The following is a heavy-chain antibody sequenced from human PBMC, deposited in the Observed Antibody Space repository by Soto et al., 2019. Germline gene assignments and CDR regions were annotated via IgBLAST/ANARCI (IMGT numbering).Heavy chain of an antibody. J-gene: IGHJ4*02. D-gene: IGHD2-2*01. CDR1: GYTFTRYG. CDR2: ISAYNGNT. V-gene: IGHV1-18*01. Sequence: GASVKVSCKASGYTFTRYGISWVRQAPGQGLEWMGWISAYNGNTNYAQKLQGRVTMTTDTSTSTAYMELRSLRSDDTAVYYCARDEIDIVVVPGDPYWYCSQGSLVTVSS. CDR3: ARDEIDIVVVPGDPYWY.